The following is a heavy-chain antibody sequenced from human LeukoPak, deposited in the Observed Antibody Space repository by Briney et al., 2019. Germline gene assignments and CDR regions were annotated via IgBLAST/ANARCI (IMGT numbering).Heavy chain of an antibody. CDR2: IKQDGSEK. V-gene: IGHV3-7*01. J-gene: IGHJ4*02. D-gene: IGHD5-12*01. Sequence: GGSLRLSCAASGFTFSSYWMSWVRQAPGKGLEGVANIKQDGSEKYYVDSVKDRFTISRDIAKNSLYLQMNSLRAEDTAVYYCARDSGYDYDDYWGQGTLVTVSS. CDR3: ARDSGYDYDDY. CDR1: GFTFSSYW.